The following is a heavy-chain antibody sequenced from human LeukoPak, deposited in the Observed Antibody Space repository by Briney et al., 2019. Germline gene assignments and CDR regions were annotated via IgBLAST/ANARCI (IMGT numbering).Heavy chain of an antibody. D-gene: IGHD2-2*01. CDR2: IWYDGSNK. V-gene: IGHV3-30*04. CDR1: GFTFSSYA. J-gene: IGHJ4*02. CDR3: AKLPTAGCSSTSCRRFDY. Sequence: GRSLRLSCAASGFTFSSYAMHWVRQAPGKGLEWVAVIWYDGSNKYYADSVKGRFTISRDNSKNTLYLQMNSLRAEDTAVYYCAKLPTAGCSSTSCRRFDYWGQETLVTVSS.